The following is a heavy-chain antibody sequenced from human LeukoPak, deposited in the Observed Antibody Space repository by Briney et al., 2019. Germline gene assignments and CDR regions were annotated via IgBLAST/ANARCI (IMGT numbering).Heavy chain of an antibody. CDR2: IIPILGIA. Sequence: ASVKVSCKASGGTISSYAISWVRQAPGQGLEWMGRIIPILGIANYAQKFQGRVTITADKSTSTAYMELSSLRSEDTAVYYCASPKVATDDAFDIWGQGTMVTVSS. CDR1: GGTISSYA. V-gene: IGHV1-69*04. CDR3: ASPKVATDDAFDI. D-gene: IGHD5-12*01. J-gene: IGHJ3*02.